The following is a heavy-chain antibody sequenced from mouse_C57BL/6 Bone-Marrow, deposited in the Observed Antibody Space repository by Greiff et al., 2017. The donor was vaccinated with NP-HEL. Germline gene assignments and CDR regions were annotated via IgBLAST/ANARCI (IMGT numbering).Heavy chain of an antibody. D-gene: IGHD2-5*01. CDR1: GYAFTNYL. CDR2: INPGSGGT. J-gene: IGHJ4*01. CDR3: ARRAYYSNFHYAMDY. V-gene: IGHV1-54*01. Sequence: VQLQQSGAELVRPGTSVKVSCKASGYAFTNYLIEWVKQRPGQGLEWIGVINPGSGGTNYNEKFKGKATLTADKSSSTAYMQLSSLTSEDSAVYFCARRAYYSNFHYAMDYWGQGTSVTVSS.